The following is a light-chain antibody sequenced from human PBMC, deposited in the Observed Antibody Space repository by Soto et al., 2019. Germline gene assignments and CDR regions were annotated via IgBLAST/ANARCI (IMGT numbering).Light chain of an antibody. CDR1: QSVSIY. Sequence: EIVLTQSPATLSLSPGERATLSCRASQSVSIYLAWYQQKPGQAPRLLIYDASNRATAIPARFSGSGSGTDFTLTISSLEPEDFASYYCQQRSNWPLTFGGGTKVEIK. V-gene: IGKV3-11*01. J-gene: IGKJ4*01. CDR2: DAS. CDR3: QQRSNWPLT.